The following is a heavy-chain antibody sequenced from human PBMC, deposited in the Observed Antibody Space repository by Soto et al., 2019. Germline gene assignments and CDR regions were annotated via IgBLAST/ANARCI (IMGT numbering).Heavy chain of an antibody. CDR1: GVSISSDDFY. J-gene: IGHJ5*02. CDR3: TKMGQYCGGSCYSWFDP. Sequence: SETLSLTCAVSGVSISSDDFYWSWVRQHPGKGLEWIGYISFSGNTYYNPSLKSRVTISVDTSKNQFSLKLSSVTAADTAMYYCTKMGQYCGGSCYSWFDPWGQGTLVTVS. V-gene: IGHV4-31*11. D-gene: IGHD2-15*01. CDR2: ISFSGNT.